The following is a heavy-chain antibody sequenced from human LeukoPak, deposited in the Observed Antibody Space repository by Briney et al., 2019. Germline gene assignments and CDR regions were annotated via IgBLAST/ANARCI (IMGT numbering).Heavy chain of an antibody. V-gene: IGHV1-69*05. J-gene: IGHJ3*02. CDR1: GGTFSSYA. Sequence: SVKVSCKASGGTFSSYAISWVRQAPGQGLEWMGGIIPIFGTANYAQKFQGRVTITTDESTSTAYMELSSLRSEDTAVYYCARDPIPGEAFDIWGQGTMVTVSS. D-gene: IGHD2-2*01. CDR2: IIPIFGTA. CDR3: ARDPIPGEAFDI.